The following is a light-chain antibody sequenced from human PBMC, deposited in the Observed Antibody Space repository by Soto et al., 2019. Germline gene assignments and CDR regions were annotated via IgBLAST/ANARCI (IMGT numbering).Light chain of an antibody. CDR1: QSISSSY. V-gene: IGKV3-20*01. CDR2: GES. J-gene: IGKJ1*01. CDR3: QKYGSSSWT. Sequence: VLTQSPGTLSVSPGKRATLSCRASQSISSSYVAWYQQRPGQAPRLLIYGESSRATGIPGRVSGSGSGTELNLTISRLEPEDFAVYYCQKYGSSSWTCGQGTKVDIK.